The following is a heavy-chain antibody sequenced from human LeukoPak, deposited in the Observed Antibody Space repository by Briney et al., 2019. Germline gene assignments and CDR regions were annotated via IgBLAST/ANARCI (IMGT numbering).Heavy chain of an antibody. V-gene: IGHV4-31*03. CDR1: GGSISSSGYY. J-gene: IGHJ6*02. CDR3: AREAPVAANYYYYGMDV. CDR2: IYYSGST. D-gene: IGHD2-15*01. Sequence: SETLSLTCTVSGGSISSSGYYWSWIRQHPGKGLEWIGYIYYSGSTYYNPSLKSRVTISVDTSKNQFSLKLSSVTAADTAVYYCAREAPVAANYYYYGMDVWGQGTTVTVSS.